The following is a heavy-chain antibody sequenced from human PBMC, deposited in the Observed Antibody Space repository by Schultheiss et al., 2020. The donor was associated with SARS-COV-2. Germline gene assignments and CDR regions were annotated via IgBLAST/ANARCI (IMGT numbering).Heavy chain of an antibody. V-gene: IGHV3-23*01. CDR2: ISGSGGST. CDR3: ARDRPTCSSTSCPNYYYYGMDV. CDR1: GFTFSSYA. Sequence: GGSLRLSCAASGFTFSSYAMSWVRQAPGKGLEWVSAISGSGGSTYYADSVKGRFTISRDNSKNTLYLQMNSLRAEDTAVYYCARDRPTCSSTSCPNYYYYGMDVWGQGTTVTVSS. J-gene: IGHJ6*02. D-gene: IGHD2-2*01.